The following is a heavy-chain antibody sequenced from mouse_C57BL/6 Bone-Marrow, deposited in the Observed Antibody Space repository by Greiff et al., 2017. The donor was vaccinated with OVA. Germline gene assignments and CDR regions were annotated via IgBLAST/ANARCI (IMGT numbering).Heavy chain of an antibody. CDR3: TLDSSGYVGFAY. V-gene: IGHV14-4*01. CDR2: IDPENGDT. CDR1: GFNIKDDY. D-gene: IGHD3-2*02. J-gene: IGHJ3*01. Sequence: VQLKQSGAELVRPGASVKLSCTASGFNIKDDYMHWVKPRPEQGLEWIGWIDPENGDTEYASKFQGKATITADTSSNTAYLQLSSLTSEDTAVYYCTLDSSGYVGFAYWGQGTLVTVSA.